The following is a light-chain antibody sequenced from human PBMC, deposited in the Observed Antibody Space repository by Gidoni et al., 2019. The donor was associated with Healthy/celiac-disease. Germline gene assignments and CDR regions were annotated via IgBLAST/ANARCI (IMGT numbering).Light chain of an antibody. V-gene: IGKV1-39*01. CDR2: VAS. J-gene: IGKJ1*01. Sequence: DIQLTHSPSSRSASVGARVTITCRASQTISTYLNWYQKKPGKDHKLLSYVASSLQRGFPSRFSGSGSGTDFTRTISSRQPEDFATYYCQQSYSTPGTFGQGTKIEIK. CDR1: QTISTY. CDR3: QQSYSTPGT.